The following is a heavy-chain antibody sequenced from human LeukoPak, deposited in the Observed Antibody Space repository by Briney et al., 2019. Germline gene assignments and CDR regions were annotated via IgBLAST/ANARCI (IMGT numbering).Heavy chain of an antibody. Sequence: GESLKISCKGSGYSFTSYWIGWVRQMPGKGLEWMGIIYPGDSDTRYSPSFQDQVTISADKSISTAYLQWSSLKASDTAMHYCARPVDTAMVNVDYWGQGTLVTVSS. J-gene: IGHJ4*02. CDR1: GYSFTSYW. CDR3: ARPVDTAMVNVDY. V-gene: IGHV5-51*01. CDR2: IYPGDSDT. D-gene: IGHD5-18*01.